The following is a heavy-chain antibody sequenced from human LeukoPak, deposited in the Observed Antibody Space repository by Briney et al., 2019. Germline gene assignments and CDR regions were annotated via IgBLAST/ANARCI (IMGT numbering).Heavy chain of an antibody. Sequence: GGSLRLSCAASGFTFSSYSMNWVRQAPGKGLEWVSDISSSSSTIYYADSVKGRFTISRDNAKNSLYLQMNSLRAEDTAVYYCARVPGPANYYDSSGYYYVGYFQHWGQGTLVTVSS. V-gene: IGHV3-48*04. CDR3: ARVPGPANYYDSSGYYYVGYFQH. J-gene: IGHJ1*01. CDR1: GFTFSSYS. CDR2: ISSSSSTI. D-gene: IGHD3-22*01.